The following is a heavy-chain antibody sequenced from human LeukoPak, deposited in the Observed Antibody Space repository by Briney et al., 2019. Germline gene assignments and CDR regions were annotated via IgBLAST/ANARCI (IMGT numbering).Heavy chain of an antibody. J-gene: IGHJ4*02. D-gene: IGHD4-17*01. V-gene: IGHV1-2*02. CDR1: GHTFIGYY. CDR2: TNPNSGDT. CDR3: ASARGYGAHFDY. Sequence: ASVKVSCKASGHTFIGYYMHWMRQAPGQGLEWMGWTNPNSGDTNYAQKFQGRVTMTRDTSISTAYMELSRLRSDDTAVYYCASARGYGAHFDYWGKGTLVTASS.